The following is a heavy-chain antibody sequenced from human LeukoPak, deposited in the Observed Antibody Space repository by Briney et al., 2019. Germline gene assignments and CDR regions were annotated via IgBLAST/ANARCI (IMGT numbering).Heavy chain of an antibody. CDR3: LSGPGH. V-gene: IGHV3-7*01. CDR2: INADGSDK. J-gene: IGHJ4*02. CDR1: GFIFRNYW. Sequence: GGSLRLSCAPAGFIFRNYWMGWVRQPPGEGLEWVANINADGSDKYYVDSVKGRFTISRDNTKNSLYLQMNFLRAEDTAVFYCLSGPGHCGQGTLVTVSS.